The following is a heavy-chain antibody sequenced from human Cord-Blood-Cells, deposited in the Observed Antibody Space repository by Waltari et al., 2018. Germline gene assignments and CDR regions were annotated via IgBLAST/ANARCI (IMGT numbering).Heavy chain of an antibody. CDR1: GYSFTSYW. CDR3: ARRGGPDHYYFDY. D-gene: IGHD3-16*01. V-gene: IGHV5-51*01. CDR2: SYPVNSNT. Sequence: EVQLVQSGAEVKKPGESLKISCKGSGYSFTSYWLVCVRQMPGKGLEWMGISYPVNSNTRYSPSFQGQVTISANKSISTAYLQWSSLKASDTAMYYCARRGGPDHYYFDYWGQGTLVTVSS. J-gene: IGHJ4*02.